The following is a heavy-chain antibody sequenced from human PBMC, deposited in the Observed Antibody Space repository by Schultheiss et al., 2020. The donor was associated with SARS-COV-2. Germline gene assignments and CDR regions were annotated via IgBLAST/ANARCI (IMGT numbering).Heavy chain of an antibody. CDR3: ARDLRIGSPRGWFDP. Sequence: SETLSLTCAVYGGSFSGYYWSWIRQPPGKGLEWIGEINHSGSTYYNPSLKSRVTISVDTSKNQFSLKLTSVTAADTAVYYCARDLRIGSPRGWFDPWGQGTLVTVSS. D-gene: IGHD1-14*01. V-gene: IGHV4-34*01. CDR1: GGSFSGYY. CDR2: INHSGST. J-gene: IGHJ5*02.